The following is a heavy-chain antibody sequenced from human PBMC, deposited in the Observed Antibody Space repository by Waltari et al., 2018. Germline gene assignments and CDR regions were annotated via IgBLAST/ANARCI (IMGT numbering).Heavy chain of an antibody. CDR2: VSYTGNA. CDR3: ARSFGGSGSYKFGY. J-gene: IGHJ4*02. CDR1: GGSISPSTHY. Sequence: QLQLQESGPRLVKSSETLSLTCPISGGSISPSTHYWAWMRQTPGKGPAWIGSVSYTGNAYYNPSLESRVTMSVDRSKNHFSLDLESVTTPDTSIYFCARSFGGSGSYKFGYWGQGILVTVSS. V-gene: IGHV4-39*02. D-gene: IGHD3-10*01.